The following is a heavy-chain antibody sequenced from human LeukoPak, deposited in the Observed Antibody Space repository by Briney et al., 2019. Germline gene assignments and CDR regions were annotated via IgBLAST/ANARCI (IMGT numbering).Heavy chain of an antibody. J-gene: IGHJ6*03. D-gene: IGHD3-16*01. CDR1: GFTFSSYE. V-gene: IGHV4-59*01. CDR3: ARETSQKGAHYMDV. Sequence: GSLRLSCAASGFTFSSYEMNWVRQAPGKGLEWIGYIYYSGSTNYNPSLKSRVTISVHTSKNQFSLKLRSVTAADTAVYYCARETSQKGAHYMDVWGKGTTVTISS. CDR2: IYYSGST.